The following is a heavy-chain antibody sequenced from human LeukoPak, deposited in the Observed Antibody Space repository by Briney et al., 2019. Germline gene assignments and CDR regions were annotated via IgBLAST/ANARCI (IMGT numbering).Heavy chain of an antibody. D-gene: IGHD6-19*01. CDR1: GYTFTTYD. CDR3: ARGRGSGHKENWFDP. CDR2: MNPNSGNT. Sequence: ASVKVSCKASGYTFTTYDINWVRQATGQGLEWMGWMNPNSGNTAYTKKFQGRVTMTRNTSISTAYMELSSLRSEDTAVYYCARGRGSGHKENWFDPWGQGTLVTVSS. J-gene: IGHJ5*02. V-gene: IGHV1-8*01.